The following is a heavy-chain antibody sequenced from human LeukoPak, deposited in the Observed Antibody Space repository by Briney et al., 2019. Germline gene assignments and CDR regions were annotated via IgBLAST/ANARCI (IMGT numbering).Heavy chain of an antibody. CDR3: TRGAVNDYGDGQYFQY. Sequence: GGSLRLSCAASGFSFGDYAMSWVRQAPGKGLEWVGFIRGKAHGGRTEYAASVKGRFIISRDDSASIAYLQMNSLKTEDTAVYYCTRGAVNDYGDGQYFQYWGQGTLATVS. D-gene: IGHD4/OR15-4a*01. V-gene: IGHV3-49*04. J-gene: IGHJ1*01. CDR1: GFSFGDYA. CDR2: IRGKAHGGRT.